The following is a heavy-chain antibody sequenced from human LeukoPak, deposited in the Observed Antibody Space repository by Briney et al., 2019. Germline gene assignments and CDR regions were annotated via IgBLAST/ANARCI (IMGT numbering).Heavy chain of an antibody. J-gene: IGHJ4*02. CDR2: IRSKAYGGTT. Sequence: PGGSLRLSCTASGFTFGDYAMSWFRQAPGKGLEWVGFIRSKAYGGTTEYAASVKGRFTISRDDSKSIAYLQMNSLKTEDTAVYYCAKRGADYGDPPLDYWGQGTLVTVSS. CDR1: GFTFGDYA. CDR3: AKRGADYGDPPLDY. V-gene: IGHV3-49*03. D-gene: IGHD4-17*01.